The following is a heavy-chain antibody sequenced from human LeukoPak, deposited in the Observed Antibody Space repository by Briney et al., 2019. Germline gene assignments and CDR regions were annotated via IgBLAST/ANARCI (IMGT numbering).Heavy chain of an antibody. Sequence: GGSLRLSCAASGLTLSSYSMNWVRQAPGKGLEWVSSISSSSSYIYYADSVKGRFTISRDNAKNSLYLQMNSLRAEDTAVYYCARDGMLAAAALDYWGQGTLVTVSS. J-gene: IGHJ4*02. CDR1: GLTLSSYS. D-gene: IGHD6-13*01. CDR2: ISSSSSYI. CDR3: ARDGMLAAAALDY. V-gene: IGHV3-21*01.